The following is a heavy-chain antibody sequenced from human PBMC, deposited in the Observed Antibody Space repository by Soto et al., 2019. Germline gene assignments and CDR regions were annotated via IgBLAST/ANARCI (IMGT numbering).Heavy chain of an antibody. CDR1: GFTLSSYA. Sequence: EVQMLESGGGLVQPGGSLRLSCAASGFTLSSYALSWVRQAPGKGLEWVSGISGSGDFTFDADSVRGRFTISRDNSMNTLYLQMNRLRVEDTAVYYCARGPTIVGVGVDAFDIWGQGTMATVSS. V-gene: IGHV3-23*01. J-gene: IGHJ3*02. D-gene: IGHD3-3*01. CDR3: ARGPTIVGVGVDAFDI. CDR2: ISGSGDFT.